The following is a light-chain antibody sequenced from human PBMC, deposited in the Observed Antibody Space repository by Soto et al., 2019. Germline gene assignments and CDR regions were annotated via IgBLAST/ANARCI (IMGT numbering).Light chain of an antibody. J-gene: IGKJ5*01. CDR3: QQYGSSPPIT. Sequence: EIGLMQSPGTLSLSPGERATLSCRASPGVSSSYLAWYQQKPGKAPRLLIYGASSRATGIPARFSGSGSGTDFTLTIRRLEPEDLAVYYCQQYGSSPPITFGQGTRLEIK. V-gene: IGKV3-20*01. CDR2: GAS. CDR1: PGVSSSY.